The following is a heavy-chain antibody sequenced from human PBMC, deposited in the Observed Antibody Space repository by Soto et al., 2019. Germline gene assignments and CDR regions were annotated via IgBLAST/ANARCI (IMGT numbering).Heavy chain of an antibody. J-gene: IGHJ4*02. Sequence: PXGSLRLSCAASAFTFRSYGMMWVRQAPGNGLEWVSAISQSAGGNTYYADSVKGRFTISRDDSKNTLYLQMDSLRPEDTAQYYCAGWNYDYWGQGTQVTVTS. CDR2: ISQSAGGNT. D-gene: IGHD1-7*01. CDR1: AFTFRSYG. CDR3: AGWNYDY. V-gene: IGHV3-23*01.